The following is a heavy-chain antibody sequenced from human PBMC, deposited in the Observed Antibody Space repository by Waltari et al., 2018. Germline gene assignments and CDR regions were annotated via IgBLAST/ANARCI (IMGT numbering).Heavy chain of an antibody. D-gene: IGHD1-26*01. J-gene: IGHJ1*01. Sequence: QVQLVQSGAEVKKPGASVKVSCKTAGYTFTGYYMHWVRQAPGQGLEWMGWINPNSGGTNYAQKFQGRVTLTRDTSISTVYMELSRLRSDDTAIYYCARGGSYIEYLQHWGQGTLVTVSS. V-gene: IGHV1-2*02. CDR3: ARGGSYIEYLQH. CDR1: GYTFTGYY. CDR2: INPNSGGT.